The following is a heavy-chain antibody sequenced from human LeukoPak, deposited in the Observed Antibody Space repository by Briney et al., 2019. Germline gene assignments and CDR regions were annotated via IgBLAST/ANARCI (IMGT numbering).Heavy chain of an antibody. CDR2: ASIDGNIK. V-gene: IGHV3-30-3*02. D-gene: IGHD2-2*01. CDR1: GFTFTNYD. J-gene: IGHJ5*02. CDR3: AKTNFARGGYCSSTSCLGWFDP. Sequence: GGSLRLSCSASGFTFTNYDIHWVRQAPGKGLEWVAVASIDGNIKFYADSVKGRFSISRDNSKNTLYLQMNSLRAEDTAVYYCAKTNFARGGYCSSTSCLGWFDPWGQGTLVTVSS.